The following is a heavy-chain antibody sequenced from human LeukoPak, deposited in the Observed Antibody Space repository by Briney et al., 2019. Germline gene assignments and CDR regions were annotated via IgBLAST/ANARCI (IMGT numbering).Heavy chain of an antibody. D-gene: IGHD3-22*01. CDR3: ARDFSSGSFFLDY. CDR1: GGTFSSYA. Sequence: SVKVSCKASGGTFSSYAISWVRQAPGQGLEWMGGIIPIFGTANYAQKFQGRVTITADESTSTAYMELSSLRSEDTAVYYCARDFSSGSFFLDYWGQGTLVTVSS. V-gene: IGHV1-69*13. CDR2: IIPIFGTA. J-gene: IGHJ4*02.